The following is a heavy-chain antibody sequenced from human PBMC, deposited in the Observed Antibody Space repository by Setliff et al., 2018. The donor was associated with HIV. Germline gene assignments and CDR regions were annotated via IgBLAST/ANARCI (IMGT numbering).Heavy chain of an antibody. CDR2: LRGDGII. CDR1: GFNANPYT. Sequence: GGSLRLSCAVSGFNANPYTMAWVRQAPGRGLEWLSSLRGDGIISYADSVKGRFTISRDSAKNSLFLQMNSLRGEDTAVYYCAKDGISGGAYPPYYFDYWGHGTLVTVSS. J-gene: IGHJ4*01. D-gene: IGHD2-15*01. CDR3: AKDGISGGAYPPYYFDY. V-gene: IGHV3-48*01.